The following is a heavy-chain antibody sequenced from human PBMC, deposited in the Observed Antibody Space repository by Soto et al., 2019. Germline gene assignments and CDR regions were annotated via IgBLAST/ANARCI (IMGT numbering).Heavy chain of an antibody. J-gene: IGHJ4*02. D-gene: IGHD3-3*01. CDR3: ARGGVSTRAFDY. CDR2: IYASDSDT. CDR1: GYNFCGYW. V-gene: IGHV5-51*01. Sequence: GESLQISCKGSGYNFCGYWISSLRHMPGKCLELMGFIYASDSDTRYGPSFQGQVTISADKSISSAYLQWSSLRASDTAMYYCARGGVSTRAFDYWGQGTPVTVSS.